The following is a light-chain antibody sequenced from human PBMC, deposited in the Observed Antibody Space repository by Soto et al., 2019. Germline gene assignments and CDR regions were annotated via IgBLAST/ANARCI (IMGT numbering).Light chain of an antibody. CDR1: QGIGND. J-gene: IGKJ4*01. V-gene: IGKV1-6*01. CDR2: ATS. Sequence: AIQMTQSPSSLSASVGDRVTITCRASQGIGNDLGWYQQKPGKAPQLLIYATSSLQSGVPSRFSGSGSGTDFTLTISSLQPEDFATDYCLQDYNYPLTFGGGTKVDIK. CDR3: LQDYNYPLT.